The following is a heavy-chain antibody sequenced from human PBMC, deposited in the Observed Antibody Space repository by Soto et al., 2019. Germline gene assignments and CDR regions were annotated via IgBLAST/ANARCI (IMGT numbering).Heavy chain of an antibody. Sequence: GKGLEWVSIISGSGGITYYADSVKGRFTISRDNSKNTLYLQMNSLRAEDAAVYYCVKRFEYDSGPFECWGQGTLVTV. J-gene: IGHJ4*02. D-gene: IGHD3-16*01. V-gene: IGHV3-23*01. CDR3: VKRFEYDSGPFEC. CDR2: ISGSGGIT.